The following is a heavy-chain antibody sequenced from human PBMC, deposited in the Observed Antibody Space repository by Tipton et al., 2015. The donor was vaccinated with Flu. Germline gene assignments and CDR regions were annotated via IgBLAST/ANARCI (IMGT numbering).Heavy chain of an antibody. CDR2: ISSSGSTI. CDR3: ARDPGSRYNRAFDI. Sequence: GSLRLSCAASGFTFSSYEMNWVRQAPGKGLEWVSYISSSGSTIYYADSVKGRFTISRDNAKNSLYLQMNSLRAEDTAVYYCARDPGSRYNRAFDIWGQGTMVTVSS. D-gene: IGHD5-18*01. V-gene: IGHV3-48*03. J-gene: IGHJ3*02. CDR1: GFTFSSYE.